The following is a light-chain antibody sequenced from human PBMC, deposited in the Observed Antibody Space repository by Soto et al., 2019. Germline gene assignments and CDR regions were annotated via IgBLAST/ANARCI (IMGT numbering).Light chain of an antibody. CDR3: QQRSNWPPSLT. CDR1: QSVSSN. V-gene: IGKV3-11*01. CDR2: DAS. J-gene: IGKJ4*01. Sequence: EIVLTQSPGTLSLSPGERATLSCRASQSVSSNLAWYQQKPGQAPRLLIYDASNRATGIPARFSGSGSGTDFTLTISSLEPEDFAVYYCQQRSNWPPSLTFGGGTKVDIK.